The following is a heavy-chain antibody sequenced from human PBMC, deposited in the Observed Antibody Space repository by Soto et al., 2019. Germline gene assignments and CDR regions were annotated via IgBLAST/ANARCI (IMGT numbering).Heavy chain of an antibody. CDR2: ISAYNGNT. CDR1: GYTFTSYG. D-gene: IGHD3-3*01. J-gene: IGHJ6*02. V-gene: IGHV1-18*01. Sequence: GASVKVSCKASGYTFTSYGISWVRQAPGQGLEWMGWISAYNGNTNYAQKLQGRVTMTTDTSTSTAYMELRSLRSDDTAVYYCARVYYDFWSEYYYGMDVWGQGTTVTVSS. CDR3: ARVYYDFWSEYYYGMDV.